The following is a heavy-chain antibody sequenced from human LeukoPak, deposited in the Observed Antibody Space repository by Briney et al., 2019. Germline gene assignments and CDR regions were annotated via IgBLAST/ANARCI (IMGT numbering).Heavy chain of an antibody. CDR3: ARSKHGYSSTRFDY. V-gene: IGHV3-30*04. Sequence: GGSLRLSCAASGFTFSSYAMHWVRQAPGKGLEWVAVISYDGSNKYYADSVKGRFTISRDNSKNTLYLQMNSMRAEDKAVYYCARSKHGYSSTRFDYWGQGTLVTVSS. CDR2: ISYDGSNK. J-gene: IGHJ4*02. CDR1: GFTFSSYA. D-gene: IGHD6-13*01.